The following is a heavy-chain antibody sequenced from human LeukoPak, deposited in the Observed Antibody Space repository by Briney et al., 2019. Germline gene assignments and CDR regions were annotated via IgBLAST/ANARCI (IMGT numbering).Heavy chain of an antibody. Sequence: DSVKVSCKASGYTFNSYGIGWGRQGPGQGPGWMGWISAYNGNTTYVQKLQGGVTMTTDTSTSTGYMELRSLRSDDTAVYYCARVGYTHGNDYWGQGTLVTVSS. D-gene: IGHD5-18*01. CDR1: GYTFNSYG. CDR2: ISAYNGNT. J-gene: IGHJ4*02. V-gene: IGHV1-18*01. CDR3: ARVGYTHGNDY.